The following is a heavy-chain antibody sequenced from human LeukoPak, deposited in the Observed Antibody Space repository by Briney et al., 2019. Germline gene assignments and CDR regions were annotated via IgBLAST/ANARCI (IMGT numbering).Heavy chain of an antibody. D-gene: IGHD1-26*01. CDR1: GFTFSSFS. V-gene: IGHV3-30*18. CDR2: ISYDGSNK. J-gene: IGHJ6*02. CDR3: AKGRVGANGYYYYGMDV. Sequence: PGRSLRLSCGATGFTFSSFSMHWVRQAPGKGLEWVAVISYDGSNKYYADSVKGRFTISRDNSKNTLYLQMNSLRTEDTAVYYCAKGRVGANGYYYYGMDVWGQGTTVTVSS.